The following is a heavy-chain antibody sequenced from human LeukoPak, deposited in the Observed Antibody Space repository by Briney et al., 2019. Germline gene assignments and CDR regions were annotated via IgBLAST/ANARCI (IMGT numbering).Heavy chain of an antibody. D-gene: IGHD2-2*01. CDR3: ARGKNNQYLSSASCYGGGFDY. Sequence: SETLSLTCAVYGGSFSGYYWSWIRQPPGKGLEWIGEINHSGSTNYNPSLKSRVTISVDTSKNQFSLNLSSVTAADTAVYYCARGKNNQYLSSASCYGGGFDYWGQGTLVTVSS. CDR1: GGSFSGYY. CDR2: INHSGST. V-gene: IGHV4-34*01. J-gene: IGHJ4*02.